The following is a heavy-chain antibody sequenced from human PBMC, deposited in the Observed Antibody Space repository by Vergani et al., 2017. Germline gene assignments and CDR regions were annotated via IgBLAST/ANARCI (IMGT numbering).Heavy chain of an antibody. V-gene: IGHV5-51*01. CDR2: IYPGDSDT. D-gene: IGHD1-1*01. CDR3: ARQGYIWNDGGDY. J-gene: IGHJ4*02. Sequence: EVQLVQSGAEVKTPGESLKISCKGSGYNFTNYWIGWVRQMPGKGLEWMGIIYPGDSDTRYSPSFQGQVTISADKSISTAYVQWNTLKASDTAMYYCARQGYIWNDGGDYWGQGTLVTVSS. CDR1: GYNFTNYW.